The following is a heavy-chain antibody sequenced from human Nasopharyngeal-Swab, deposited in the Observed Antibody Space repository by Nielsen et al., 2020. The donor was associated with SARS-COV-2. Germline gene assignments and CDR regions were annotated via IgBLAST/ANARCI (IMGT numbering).Heavy chain of an antibody. CDR2: INHSGST. D-gene: IGHD2-21*01. Sequence: RQAPGKGLEWIGEINHSGSTNYNPSLKSRVAISVDTSKNQFSLKLSSVTAADTAVYYCARAGDIRYYYYGTDVWGQGTTVTVSS. CDR3: ARAGDIRYYYYGTDV. J-gene: IGHJ6*02. V-gene: IGHV4-34*01.